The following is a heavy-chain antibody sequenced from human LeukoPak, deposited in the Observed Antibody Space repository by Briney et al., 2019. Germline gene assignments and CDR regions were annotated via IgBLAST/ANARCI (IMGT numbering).Heavy chain of an antibody. Sequence: SQTLSLTCAISGDIVSSNSAAWNWIRQSPSRGLEWLGRTYYRSNWYNDYAVSVKSRITINPDTSKNQFSLQLNSVTPEDTAVYYCARGSDYYYDSSGPFYYFDYWGQGTLVTVSS. CDR2: TYYRSNWYN. CDR1: GDIVSSNSAA. V-gene: IGHV6-1*01. J-gene: IGHJ4*02. CDR3: ARGSDYYYDSSGPFYYFDY. D-gene: IGHD3-22*01.